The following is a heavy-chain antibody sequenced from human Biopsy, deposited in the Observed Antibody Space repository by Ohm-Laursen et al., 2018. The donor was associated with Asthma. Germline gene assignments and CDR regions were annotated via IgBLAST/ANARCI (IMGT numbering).Heavy chain of an antibody. J-gene: IGHJ6*02. Sequence: SSVKVSCTVPGGTLSNFAISWVRQAPGQGLEWLGGIMTVFGTTSYAQKFQGRVTITADESTSTAYMEVTSLRSEDTAIYYCARCQVGYSSGWSLLLKKIYYSGMDVWGQGTAVTVSS. D-gene: IGHD6-19*01. CDR2: IMTVFGTT. CDR3: ARCQVGYSSGWSLLLKKIYYSGMDV. V-gene: IGHV1-69*01. CDR1: GGTLSNFA.